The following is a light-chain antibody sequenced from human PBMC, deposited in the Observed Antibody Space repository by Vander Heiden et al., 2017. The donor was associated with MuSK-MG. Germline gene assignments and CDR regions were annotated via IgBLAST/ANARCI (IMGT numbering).Light chain of an antibody. Sequence: QSALTQPASVSGSPGPSLTNSCPGTTRDVRGYTYVSWYQQHTGKAHKLMIYDVSKRPAGVANRFSGSKSGNTASLTISGRQAEDEADYYCSSDTSSSNLVFGGGTKLTVL. CDR3: SSDTSSSNLV. J-gene: IGLJ2*01. CDR2: DVS. CDR1: TRDVRGYTY. V-gene: IGLV2-14*01.